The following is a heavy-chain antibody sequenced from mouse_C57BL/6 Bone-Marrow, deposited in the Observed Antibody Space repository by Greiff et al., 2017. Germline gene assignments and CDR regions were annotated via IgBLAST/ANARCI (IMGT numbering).Heavy chain of an antibody. Sequence: DVKLVESGGGFVQPGGSMKLSCAASGFTFSDAWMDWVRQSPEKGLEWVAEIRNKANNPATYYAESVKGRFTISRDDSKSSVYLQMNSLRAGDTGIYYCTRGYYWGQGTTLTVSS. CDR2: IRNKANNPAT. J-gene: IGHJ2*01. V-gene: IGHV6-6*01. CDR3: TRGYY. CDR1: GFTFSDAW.